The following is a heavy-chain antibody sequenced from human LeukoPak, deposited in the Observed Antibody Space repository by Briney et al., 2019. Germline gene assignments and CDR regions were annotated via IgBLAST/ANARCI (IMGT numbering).Heavy chain of an antibody. V-gene: IGHV1-2*02. CDR3: ARGQYSNTFDY. D-gene: IGHD6-13*01. CDR1: GYTFTGYY. CDR2: INPNSGGT. J-gene: IGHJ4*02. Sequence: ASVKVSCKASGYTFTGYYMHWVRQAPGQGLEWMGWINPNSGGTNYAQKFQGRVTMTRNTSITTAYMELSSLRSEDTAVYFCARGQYSNTFDYWGQGTLVTVSS.